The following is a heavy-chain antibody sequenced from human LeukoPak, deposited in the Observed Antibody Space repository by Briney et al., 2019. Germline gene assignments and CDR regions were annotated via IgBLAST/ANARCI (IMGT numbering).Heavy chain of an antibody. CDR1: GFPVSINS. J-gene: IGHJ4*02. D-gene: IGHD2-21*02. CDR2: IYSGGNT. V-gene: IGHV3-53*01. CDR3: ARVLAYCGGDCYRFDY. Sequence: GGSLRLSCTVSGFPVSINSMSWVRQAPGKGLEWVSFIYSGGNTHYSDSVKGRFTISRDSSKNTLYLQMNSLRAEDTAVYYCARVLAYCGGDCYRFDYWGQGTLVTVSS.